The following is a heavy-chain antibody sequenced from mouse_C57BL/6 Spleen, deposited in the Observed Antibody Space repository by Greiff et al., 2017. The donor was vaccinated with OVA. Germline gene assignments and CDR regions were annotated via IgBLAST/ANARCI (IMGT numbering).Heavy chain of an antibody. D-gene: IGHD3-3*01. V-gene: IGHV7-3*01. CDR2: IRNKANGYTT. J-gene: IGHJ4*01. CDR3: ARSSARGPEGDY. CDR1: GFTFTDYY. Sequence: DVKLVESGGGLVQPGGSLSLSCAASGFTFTDYYMSWVRQPPGKALEWLGFIRNKANGYTTEYSASVKGRFTISRDNSQSILYLQMNALRAEDSATYYCARSSARGPEGDYWGQGTSVTVSS.